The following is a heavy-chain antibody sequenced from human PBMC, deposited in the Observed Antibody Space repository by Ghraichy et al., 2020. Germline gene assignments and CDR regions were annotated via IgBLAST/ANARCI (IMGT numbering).Heavy chain of an antibody. CDR3: ARGSDWNDDDY. J-gene: IGHJ4*02. CDR2: IRTDGSET. D-gene: IGHD1-1*01. CDR1: GFTLSTFC. V-gene: IGHV3-7*01. Sequence: GESLNISCAASGFTLSTFCMHWVRQVPGKGLEWVANIRTDGSETYYVDSVRGRFSISRDNTKNLVFLHMTNLRAEDTAVYYCARGSDWNDDDYWGRGTQVTVSS.